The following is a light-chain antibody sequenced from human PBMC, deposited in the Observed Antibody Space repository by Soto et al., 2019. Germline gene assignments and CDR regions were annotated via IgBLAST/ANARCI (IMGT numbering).Light chain of an antibody. Sequence: DVVMTQSPLSLPVTLGQPASISCRSSQSLVHSDGNTYLNWFQQRPGQSPRRLIYKISNRDSGVPDRFSGSGSGTAFTLMISRVEAEDVGVYYCMQGTLWPLYSFGQGTKLEIK. V-gene: IGKV2-30*02. CDR1: QSLVHSDGNTY. CDR2: KIS. CDR3: MQGTLWPLYS. J-gene: IGKJ2*01.